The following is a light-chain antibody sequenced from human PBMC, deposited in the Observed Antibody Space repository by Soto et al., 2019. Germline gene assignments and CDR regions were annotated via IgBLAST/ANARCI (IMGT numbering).Light chain of an antibody. V-gene: IGLV1-51*01. J-gene: IGLJ1*01. CDR2: DNN. CDR1: SSNIGNNY. CDR3: GTWDCRLSVIV. Sequence: QSVLTQPPSVSAAPGQRVTISCSGSSSNIGNNYVSWYQHLPGTAPELLIYDNNQRPSGIPDRFSVYKSATSATLGITGLQTASEADYYCGTWDCRLSVIVFGTGTKVTAL.